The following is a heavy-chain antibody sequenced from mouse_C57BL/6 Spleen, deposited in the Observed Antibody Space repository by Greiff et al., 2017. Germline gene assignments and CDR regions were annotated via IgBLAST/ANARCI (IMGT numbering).Heavy chain of an antibody. V-gene: IGHV2-2*01. CDR2: IWSGGST. D-gene: IGHD2-4*01. J-gene: IGHJ4*01. Sequence: QVHVKQSGPGLVQPSQSLSITCTVSGFSLTSYGVHWVRQSPGKGLEWLGVIWSGGSTDYNAAFISRMSISKDNSKRQVFFKMNSLQADDTAIYYCARKGDYDGDGYYAMDYWGQGTSVTVSS. CDR1: GFSLTSYG. CDR3: ARKGDYDGDGYYAMDY.